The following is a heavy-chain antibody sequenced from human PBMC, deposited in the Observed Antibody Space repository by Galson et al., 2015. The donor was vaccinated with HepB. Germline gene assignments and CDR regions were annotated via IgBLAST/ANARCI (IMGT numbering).Heavy chain of an antibody. J-gene: IGHJ6*02. CDR3: ARGGYGLDV. Sequence: SLRLSCAASGFTFSDYYMSWMRQAPGKGLEWVSCITGSGSTIYYADSLKGRFTISRDNAKNSLYLQMNSLRAEDTAVYYCARGGYGLDVWGQGTTVTVSS. V-gene: IGHV3-11*01. D-gene: IGHD1-26*01. CDR2: ITGSGSTI. CDR1: GFTFSDYY.